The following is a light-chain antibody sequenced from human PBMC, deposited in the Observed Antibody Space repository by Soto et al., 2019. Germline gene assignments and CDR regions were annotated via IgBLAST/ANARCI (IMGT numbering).Light chain of an antibody. CDR1: QGISTW. Sequence: DILMTQSPSSLSASVGDRVTITSRASQGISTWLAWYQQKPGKTPQILIYAASTLQSGVPSRFSGSGSGTDFTLTISGLQPEDLATYYCQSYNTDRPTFGQGTRLEIK. V-gene: IGKV1-27*01. CDR3: QSYNTDRPT. CDR2: AAS. J-gene: IGKJ5*01.